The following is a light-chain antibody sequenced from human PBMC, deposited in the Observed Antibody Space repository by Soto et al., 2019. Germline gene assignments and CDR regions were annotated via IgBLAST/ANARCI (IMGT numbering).Light chain of an antibody. J-gene: IGLJ2*01. CDR2: EVN. CDR1: KSAIGNFNF. CDR3: SSYAGSNNLL. V-gene: IGLV2-8*01. Sequence: QSALTKPPSASGFLGQSFAISCPGTKSAIGNFNFVSWYQQHPGKAPKLMIYEVNKRPSGVPDRFSGSKSGNTASLTVSGLQPEDEADYYCSSYAGSNNLLFGGGTKLTVL.